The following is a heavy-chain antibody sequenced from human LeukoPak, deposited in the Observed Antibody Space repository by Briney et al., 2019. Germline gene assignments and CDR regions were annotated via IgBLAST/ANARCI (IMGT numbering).Heavy chain of an antibody. CDR2: ISWNSGSI. D-gene: IGHD3-9*01. CDR3: AKSPGYGYYYGMDV. Sequence: GGSLRLSCAASGFTFSSYAVNWVRQAPGKGLEWVSGISWNSGSIAYADSVKGRFTISRDNAKNSLYLQMNSLRAEDTALYYCAKSPGYGYYYGMDVWGQGTTVTVSS. CDR1: GFTFSSYA. J-gene: IGHJ6*02. V-gene: IGHV3-9*01.